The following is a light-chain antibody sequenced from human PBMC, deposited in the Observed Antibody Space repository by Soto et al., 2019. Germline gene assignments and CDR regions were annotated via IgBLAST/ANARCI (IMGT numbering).Light chain of an antibody. Sequence: EIVLTQSPGTLYVTPGERATLSCRASQSVSNNFLAWYQQKGGQAPRLLIYAASSGATGIPGRFSGSGSGTDFTLTISRVEPGDSAVYYCQQYGSSPNTFGQGTKLEIK. V-gene: IGKV3-20*01. CDR2: AAS. CDR1: QSVSNNF. CDR3: QQYGSSPNT. J-gene: IGKJ2*01.